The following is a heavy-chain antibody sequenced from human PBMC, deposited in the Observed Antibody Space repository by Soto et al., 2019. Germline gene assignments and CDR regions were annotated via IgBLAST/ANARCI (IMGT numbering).Heavy chain of an antibody. J-gene: IGHJ4*02. D-gene: IGHD2-2*01. CDR1: ELSSSNHA. CDR2: ISGSDGGA. CDR3: AKDAGSTEYVFAS. V-gene: IGHV3-23*01. Sequence: EVHLLESGGGLVQPGGSLRLSCAASELSSSNHAMTWVRQAPGKGLEWVSGISGSDGGAYYADSVKGRFTISRDNSKSTLSLQMNSLRPEDTGVYYCAKDAGSTEYVFASWGQGTLVSVSS.